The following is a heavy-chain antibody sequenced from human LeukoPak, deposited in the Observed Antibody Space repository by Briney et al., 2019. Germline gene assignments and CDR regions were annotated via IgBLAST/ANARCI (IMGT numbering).Heavy chain of an antibody. CDR1: GFTLSSYW. CDR2: IKQDGSEK. Sequence: GGSLRLSCAASGFTLSSYWMSWVRQAPGKGLEWVANIKQDGSEKYYVDSVKGRFTISRDNAKNSLYLQMNSLRAEDTAVYYCARVLGAILGWFDPWGQGTLVTVSS. CDR3: ARVLGAILGWFDP. J-gene: IGHJ5*02. D-gene: IGHD3-16*01. V-gene: IGHV3-7*01.